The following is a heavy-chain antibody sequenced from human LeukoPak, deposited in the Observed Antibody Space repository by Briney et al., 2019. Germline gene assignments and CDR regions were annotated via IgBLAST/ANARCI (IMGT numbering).Heavy chain of an antibody. Sequence: GGSLRLSCAASGFTFSNYAMYWVRQAPGKGLEWVSAISGNGGSTYYADSAKGRFTISRDNSKNTLYLQMNSLRAEDTTVYYCAKGSKYYYDSSGYYYWGQGTLVTVSS. D-gene: IGHD3-22*01. J-gene: IGHJ4*02. CDR1: GFTFSNYA. CDR3: AKGSKYYYDSSGYYY. V-gene: IGHV3-23*01. CDR2: ISGNGGST.